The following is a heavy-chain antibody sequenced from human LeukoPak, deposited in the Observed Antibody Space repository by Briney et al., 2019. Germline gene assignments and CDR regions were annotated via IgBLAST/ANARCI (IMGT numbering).Heavy chain of an antibody. CDR2: IYPGDSDT. J-gene: IGHJ4*02. CDR1: GHSFSSYW. D-gene: IGHD3-10*01. Sequence: GESLKISCKGSGHSFSSYWIAWVRQMPGKGLEWMGIIYPGDSDTRYSPSFQGQVTISVDKSISTAYLQWNSLKASDIAIYYCARERGGGAPLDYWGQGTLVTVSS. CDR3: ARERGGGAPLDY. V-gene: IGHV5-51*03.